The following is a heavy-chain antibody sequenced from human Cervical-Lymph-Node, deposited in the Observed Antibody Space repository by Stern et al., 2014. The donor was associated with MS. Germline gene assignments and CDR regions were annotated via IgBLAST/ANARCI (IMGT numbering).Heavy chain of an antibody. CDR3: ARIHSSGWFDY. J-gene: IGHJ4*02. CDR1: GFSLSNARMG. V-gene: IGHV2-26*01. Sequence: QVTLRESGPVLVQPTETLTLTCTVSGFSLSNARMGVSWIRQPPGKALEWLAHIFSNDEKSYSTSLKSRLTISKDTSKSQVVLTMTNMDPVDTATYYCARIHSSGWFDYWGQGTLVTVSS. CDR2: IFSNDEK. D-gene: IGHD6-19*01.